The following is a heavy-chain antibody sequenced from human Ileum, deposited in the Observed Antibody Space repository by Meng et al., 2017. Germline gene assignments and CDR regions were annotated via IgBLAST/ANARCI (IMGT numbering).Heavy chain of an antibody. CDR2: LNPAIDST. Sequence: QVVIVQCGPEVKEPGAAVRLSCTASGYTFTDSVLHWVRQAPGQRPEWMGWLNPAIDSTYYLQKLRGRITITRDSSANTIYLDLGGLTPDDTAVYFCAKERGGLFDSWGQGSLVTVSS. CDR1: GYTFTDSV. V-gene: IGHV1-3*01. J-gene: IGHJ4*02. D-gene: IGHD4-23*01. CDR3: AKERGGLFDS.